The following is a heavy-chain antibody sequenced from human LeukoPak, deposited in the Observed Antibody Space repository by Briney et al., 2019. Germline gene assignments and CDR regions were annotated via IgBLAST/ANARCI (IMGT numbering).Heavy chain of an antibody. CDR1: GASISTSSYY. CDR2: IYYSGNT. Sequence: SETLSLTCTVSGASISTSSYYWGWIRQPPGKGLEWIGNIYYSGNTYSNPSLKRRVTISVDTSKNQFSLKVSSVTAADTAVYYCARLGILDDDAFDIWGQGTMVTVSS. D-gene: IGHD1-1*01. CDR3: ARLGILDDDAFDI. V-gene: IGHV4-39*07. J-gene: IGHJ3*02.